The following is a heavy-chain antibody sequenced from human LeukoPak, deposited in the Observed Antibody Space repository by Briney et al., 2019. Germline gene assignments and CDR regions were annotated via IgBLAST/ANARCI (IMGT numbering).Heavy chain of an antibody. V-gene: IGHV3-30*03. D-gene: IGHD4-23*01. Sequence: GGSLRLSCAASGFTFSSYGMHWVRQAPGKGLDWVAVISYDGSNEYYADSVKGRFTISRDNSKNTLYLQMNSLRADDTAVYYCARGAYGGLDYWGQGPLATVSS. CDR1: GFTFSSYG. J-gene: IGHJ4*02. CDR3: ARGAYGGLDY. CDR2: ISYDGSNE.